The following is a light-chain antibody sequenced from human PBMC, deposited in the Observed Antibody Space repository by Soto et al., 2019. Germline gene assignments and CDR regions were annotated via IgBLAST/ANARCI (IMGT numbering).Light chain of an antibody. V-gene: IGKV1-33*01. CDR3: QQYDNLLFT. CDR1: QDISNY. J-gene: IGKJ3*01. Sequence: DIQMTQSPSSLSASVGDRVTITCQASQDISNYLKWYQQKPGKAPKLLIYDASNLETGVPSRFSGSRSGTDFTFTISSLQPEDIATYDCQQYDNLLFTFGPGTKVDIK. CDR2: DAS.